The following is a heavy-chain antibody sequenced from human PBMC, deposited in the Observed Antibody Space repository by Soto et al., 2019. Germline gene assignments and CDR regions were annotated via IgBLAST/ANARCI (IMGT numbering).Heavy chain of an antibody. D-gene: IGHD1-26*01. V-gene: IGHV3-23*01. CDR2: ISGSGGST. CDR3: AQDGGWELPGFDY. J-gene: IGHJ4*02. CDR1: GFTFSSYA. Sequence: EVQLLESGGGLVQPGGSLRLSCAASGFTFSSYAMSWVRQAPGKGLELVSAISGSGGSTYYAASVKGRFTIARDNSKNTLYLQMNSLRAEDTAVYYCAQDGGWELPGFDYWGQGTLVTVSS.